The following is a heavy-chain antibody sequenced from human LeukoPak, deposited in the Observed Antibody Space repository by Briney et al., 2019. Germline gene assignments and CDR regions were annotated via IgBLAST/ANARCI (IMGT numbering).Heavy chain of an antibody. CDR2: ISGSGSDI. CDR3: AKIQGWFNDAFHI. J-gene: IGHJ3*02. V-gene: IGHV3-11*01. D-gene: IGHD6-19*01. Sequence: GGSLRLSCVVSGFSISVSEFSISDSYMTWIRQTPGKGLEWLAYISGSGSDIYFADSVKGRFTISRDNAKNSLYLQMNGLRADDTAVYYCAKIQGWFNDAFHIGGQGTMVTVSS. CDR1: GFSISVSEFSISDSY.